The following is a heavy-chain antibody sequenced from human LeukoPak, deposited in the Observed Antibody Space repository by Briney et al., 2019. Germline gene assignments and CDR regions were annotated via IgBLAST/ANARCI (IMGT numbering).Heavy chain of an antibody. Sequence: PGGSLRLSCAASGFTFSGSAMHWVRQASGKGLEWVGRIRSKPNNYATAYAASVKGRFTISRDDTKSTAYLQMNSLKIEDTAVYYCTSSTVYDSTGDYSDCWGQGTLVTVSS. CDR3: TSSTVYDSTGDYSDC. V-gene: IGHV3-73*01. CDR2: IRSKPNNYAT. J-gene: IGHJ4*02. D-gene: IGHD3-22*01. CDR1: GFTFSGSA.